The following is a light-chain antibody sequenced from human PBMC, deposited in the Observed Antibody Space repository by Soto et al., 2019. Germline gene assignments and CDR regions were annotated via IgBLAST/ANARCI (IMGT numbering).Light chain of an antibody. V-gene: IGKV1-5*03. CDR2: KAS. CDR3: QQYNSHSWT. CDR1: QSISSW. J-gene: IGKJ1*01. Sequence: DIQMTQSPSTLSASVGDRVTITCRASQSISSWLAWYQQKPGKAPKLLIYKASSLESGVPSRFSGSGSGTEFHLTISSLHPDDFATYYCQQYNSHSWTFGQGAKVEIK.